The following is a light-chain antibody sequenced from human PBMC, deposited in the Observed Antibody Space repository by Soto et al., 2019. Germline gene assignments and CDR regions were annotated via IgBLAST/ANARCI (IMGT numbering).Light chain of an antibody. CDR1: QSVSSSY. CDR2: GAS. CDR3: QQYGSSPPYT. Sequence: EIVLTQSPGTLSLSPGERATLSCRASQSVSSSYLAWYQQKPGQAPRLLIYGASSRATGIPDRFSGSGSGTDFTLTISRLEPEDFAVYYCQQYGSSPPYTFGQWTKLESK. J-gene: IGKJ2*01. V-gene: IGKV3-20*01.